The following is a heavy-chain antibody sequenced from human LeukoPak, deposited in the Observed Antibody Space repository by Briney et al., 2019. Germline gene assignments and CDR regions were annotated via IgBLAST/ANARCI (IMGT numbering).Heavy chain of an antibody. CDR3: ARDLPDLTYSYDSSGLDY. D-gene: IGHD3-22*01. J-gene: IGHJ4*02. CDR1: GYTFTNYG. V-gene: IGHV1-18*01. CDR2: ISAYNGDT. Sequence: ASVKVPCKASGYTFTNYGISWVRQAPGQGLEWMGWISAYNGDTNYAQMLQGRVTLTTDASTNTAYMELRSLRSDDTAVYYCARDLPDLTYSYDSSGLDYWGQGTLVTVSS.